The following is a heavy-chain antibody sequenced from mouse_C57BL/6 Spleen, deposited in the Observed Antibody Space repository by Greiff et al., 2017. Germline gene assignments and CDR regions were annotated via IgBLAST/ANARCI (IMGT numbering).Heavy chain of an antibody. V-gene: IGHV1-54*01. CDR2: INPGRGGT. CDR3: ARSEAY. J-gene: IGHJ3*01. CDR1: GYAFTNYL. Sequence: VQLQQSGAELVRPGTSVKVSCKASGYAFTNYLIEWVKQRPGQGLEWIGVINPGRGGTNYNEKFKGKATLTADTSSSTAYMQLSSLTSEDSAVYFCARSEAYWGQGTLVTVSA.